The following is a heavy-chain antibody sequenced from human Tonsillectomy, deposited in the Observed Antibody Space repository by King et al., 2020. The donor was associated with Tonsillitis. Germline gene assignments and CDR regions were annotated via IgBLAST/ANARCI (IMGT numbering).Heavy chain of an antibody. Sequence: QLVQSGAEVKKPGESLKISCKGSGYSFTTYWIGWVRQMPGKGLEWMGIIYPGDSDTRYSPSFQGQVTISADKSISTAYLQWRSLKASDTAMYYCARQGGGYYYDSSGYSLDYWGQGTLVTVSS. J-gene: IGHJ4*02. CDR2: IYPGDSDT. V-gene: IGHV5-51*01. CDR1: GYSFTTYW. D-gene: IGHD3-22*01. CDR3: ARQGGGYYYDSSGYSLDY.